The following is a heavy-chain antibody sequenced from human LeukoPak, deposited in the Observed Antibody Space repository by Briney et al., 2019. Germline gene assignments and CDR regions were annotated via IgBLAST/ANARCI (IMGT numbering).Heavy chain of an antibody. CDR3: ARGLRAARLGDY. Sequence: SETLSLTCAVYGGSFSGYYWSWIRQPPGKGLEWIGEINHSGSTNYNPSLKSRVTISVDTSKNQFSLKLSSVTAADTAVYYCARGLRAARLGDYWGQGTLVTVSS. CDR1: GGSFSGYY. D-gene: IGHD6-6*01. V-gene: IGHV4-34*01. CDR2: INHSGST. J-gene: IGHJ4*02.